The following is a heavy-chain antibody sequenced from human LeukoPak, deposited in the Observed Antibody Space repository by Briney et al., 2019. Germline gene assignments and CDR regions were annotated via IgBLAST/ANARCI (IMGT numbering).Heavy chain of an antibody. V-gene: IGHV3-7*01. D-gene: IGHD2-2*01. J-gene: IGHJ3*02. Sequence: PGGSRRLSWAASGFTFSSYWMSWVRQAPGKGLGWVANIKQDGSEKYYVDSVKGRFTISRDNAKNSLYLQMNSLRAEDTAVYYCAKGWRASWDIVVVPAAFDIWGQGTMVTVSS. CDR1: GFTFSSYW. CDR2: IKQDGSEK. CDR3: AKGWRASWDIVVVPAAFDI.